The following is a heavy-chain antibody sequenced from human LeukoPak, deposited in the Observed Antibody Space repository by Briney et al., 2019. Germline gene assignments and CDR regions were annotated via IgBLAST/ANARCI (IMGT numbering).Heavy chain of an antibody. D-gene: IGHD4-17*01. V-gene: IGHV3-53*01. J-gene: IGHJ4*02. CDR2: IYSDGST. Sequence: GGSLRLSCAASGFTVSSNYMTWVGQAAGKGLEWVSLIYSDGSTFYADSVKGRFTISRDSSKNTLYLQMNSLRADDTAVYYCTRGRAATTDYWGQGTLVTVSS. CDR3: TRGRAATTDY. CDR1: GFTVSSNY.